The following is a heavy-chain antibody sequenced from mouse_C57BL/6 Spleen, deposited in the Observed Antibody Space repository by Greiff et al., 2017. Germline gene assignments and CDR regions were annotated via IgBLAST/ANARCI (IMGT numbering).Heavy chain of an antibody. Sequence: EVHLVASGGGLVKPGGSLKLSCAASGFTFSDYGMHWVRQAPEKGLEWVAYISSGSSTIYYADTVKGRFTISRDNAKNTLFLQMTSLRSEDTAMYYCARQGGDYYAMDYWGQGTSVTVSS. CDR3: ARQGGDYYAMDY. CDR2: ISSGSSTI. V-gene: IGHV5-17*01. CDR1: GFTFSDYG. J-gene: IGHJ4*01.